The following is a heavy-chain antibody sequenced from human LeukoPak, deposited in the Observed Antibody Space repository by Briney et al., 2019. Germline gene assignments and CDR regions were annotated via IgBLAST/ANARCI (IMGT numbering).Heavy chain of an antibody. CDR1: GFTFSSYS. CDR2: ISSSSSTI. V-gene: IGHV3-48*01. CDR3: ARAGRITYDAFDI. Sequence: PGGSLRLSCAASGFTFSSYSMNWVRQAPGKGLEWVSYISSSSSTIYYAESVKGRFTISRDNAKNSLYLQMNSLRAEDTAVYYCARAGRITYDAFDIWGQGTMVTVSS. D-gene: IGHD1-14*01. J-gene: IGHJ3*02.